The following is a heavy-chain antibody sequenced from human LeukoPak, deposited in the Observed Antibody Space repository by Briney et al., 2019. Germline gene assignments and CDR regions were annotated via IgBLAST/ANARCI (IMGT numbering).Heavy chain of an antibody. CDR3: ARGRRY. CDR1: GVSFSGYY. CDR2: INHSGST. J-gene: IGHJ4*02. V-gene: IGHV4-34*01. Sequence: KPSETLSLTCAVYGVSFSGYYWSWIRHPPGKGLEWIGEINHSGSTNYNPSLKSRVTISVDTSKNLFSLKLSSVTAADTAVYYCARGRRYWGQGTLVTVSS.